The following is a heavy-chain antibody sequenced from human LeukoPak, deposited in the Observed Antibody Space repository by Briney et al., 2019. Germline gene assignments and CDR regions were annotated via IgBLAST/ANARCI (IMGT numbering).Heavy chain of an antibody. CDR1: GYTFTGYY. Sequence: ASVKVSCKASGYTFTGYYMHWVRQAPGQGLEWMGWINPNSGGTNYAQKFQGRVTMTRDMSTSTVYMELSSLRSEDTAVYYCARKGVGAYNWFDPWGQGTLVTVSS. J-gene: IGHJ5*02. CDR2: INPNSGGT. D-gene: IGHD1-26*01. CDR3: ARKGVGAYNWFDP. V-gene: IGHV1-2*02.